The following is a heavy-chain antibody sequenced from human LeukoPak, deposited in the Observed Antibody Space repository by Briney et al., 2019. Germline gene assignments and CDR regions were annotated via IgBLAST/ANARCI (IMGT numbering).Heavy chain of an antibody. D-gene: IGHD4-17*01. CDR1: GYTFTNYA. J-gene: IGHJ4*02. Sequence: ASVKVSCKASGYTFTNYAISWVRQAPGQGLEWMGWISAYNGNPNYAQKLQGRVTMTTDTSTSTAYMELRSLRSDDTAVYYCARVIADYGARYFDYWGQGTLVTVSS. V-gene: IGHV1-18*01. CDR3: ARVIADYGARYFDY. CDR2: ISAYNGNP.